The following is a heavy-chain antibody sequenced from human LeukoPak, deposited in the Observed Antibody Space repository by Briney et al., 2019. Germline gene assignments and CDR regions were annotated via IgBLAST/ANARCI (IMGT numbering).Heavy chain of an antibody. Sequence: GGTLRLSCAASGFTLSSYGMNWVRQAPGKGLEWVSGISGSGGSTYYADSVEGRFTISRDNSKNTLYLQINSLRAEDTAVYYCARDPYSGGYGDYYYYYMDVWGKGTTVTISS. CDR3: ARDPYSGGYGDYYYYYMDV. D-gene: IGHD1-26*01. J-gene: IGHJ6*03. CDR1: GFTLSSYG. V-gene: IGHV3-23*01. CDR2: ISGSGGST.